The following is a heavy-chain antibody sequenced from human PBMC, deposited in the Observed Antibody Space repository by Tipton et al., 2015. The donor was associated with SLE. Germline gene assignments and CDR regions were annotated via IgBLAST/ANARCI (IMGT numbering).Heavy chain of an antibody. CDR2: INHSGST. CDR1: GGSFIDYY. Sequence: TLSLTCAVYGGSFIDYYWGWIRQSPGKGLEWIGEINHSGSTNYNPSLNGRVTISVETSKNQFSLKLTSLSAADTAVYYCARGGRWEVFDYWGQGTLVTVSS. V-gene: IGHV4-34*01. J-gene: IGHJ4*02. CDR3: ARGGRWEVFDY. D-gene: IGHD1-26*01.